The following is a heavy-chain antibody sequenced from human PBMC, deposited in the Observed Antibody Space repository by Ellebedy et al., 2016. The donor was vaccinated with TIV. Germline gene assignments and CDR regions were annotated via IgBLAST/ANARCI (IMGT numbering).Heavy chain of an antibody. CDR2: IWYDGSNK. CDR1: GFIVSSNS. V-gene: IGHV3-33*08. CDR3: ARDRHLVVTAILDY. Sequence: GGSLRLSXAASGFIVSSNSMSWVRQAPGKGLEWVAVIWYDGSNKYYADSVKGRFTISRDNSKNTLYLQMNSLRAEDTAVYYCARDRHLVVTAILDYWGQGTLVTVSS. J-gene: IGHJ4*02. D-gene: IGHD2-21*02.